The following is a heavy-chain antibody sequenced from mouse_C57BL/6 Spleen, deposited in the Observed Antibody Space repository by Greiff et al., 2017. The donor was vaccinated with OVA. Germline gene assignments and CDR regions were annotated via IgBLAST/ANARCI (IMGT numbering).Heavy chain of an antibody. CDR3: ARDPSYYYYGSSYYFDY. CDR2: IDPSDSET. Sequence: QVQLQQPGAELVRPGSSVKLSCKASGYTFTSYWMHWVKQRPIQGLEWIGNIDPSDSETHYNQKFKDKATLTVDKSSSTAYMQLGSLTSEDSAVYYCARDPSYYYYGSSYYFDYWGQGTTLTVSS. CDR1: GYTFTSYW. D-gene: IGHD1-1*01. J-gene: IGHJ2*01. V-gene: IGHV1-52*01.